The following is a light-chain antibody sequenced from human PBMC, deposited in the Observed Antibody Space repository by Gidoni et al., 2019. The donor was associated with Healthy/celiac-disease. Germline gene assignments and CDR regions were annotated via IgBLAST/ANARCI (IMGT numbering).Light chain of an antibody. CDR3: QQSYSTPMST. CDR2: AAS. CDR1: QSISSY. Sequence: QMTQSPSSLSASVGDRVTITCRASQSISSYLNWYQQKPGKAPKLLIYAASSMQSGVPSRFSGSGSGTDFTLTISSLQPEDFATYYCQQSYSTPMSTFGQGTKLEIK. J-gene: IGKJ2*01. V-gene: IGKV1-39*01.